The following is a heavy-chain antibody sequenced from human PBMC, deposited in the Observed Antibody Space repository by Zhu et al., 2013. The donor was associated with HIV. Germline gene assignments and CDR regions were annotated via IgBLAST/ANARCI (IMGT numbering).Heavy chain of an antibody. CDR1: GYTVKTYA. J-gene: IGHJ3*02. V-gene: IGHV1-3*01. Sequence: QVQLVQSGAEVKKPGASVKVSCKAFGYTVKTYAMYWLRQAPGQRPEWMGWINVDNGNTKYSQKVQGRVTITRDTSATTAYMELSSLRSEDTAVYYCALCSGGSCYWYAFDMWGRGTMVTVSS. CDR2: INVDNGNT. CDR3: ALCSGGSCYWYAFDM. D-gene: IGHD2-15*01.